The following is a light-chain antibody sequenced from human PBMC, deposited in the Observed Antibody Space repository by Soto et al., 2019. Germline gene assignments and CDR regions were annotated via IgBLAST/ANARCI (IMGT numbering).Light chain of an antibody. V-gene: IGKV3-11*01. Sequence: ESVLTQSPATLSLSPGERATLSCRASQSVSSYLAWYQQKPGQAPRLLIYDASNRATGIPARFSGSGSGTDFTLTISSLAPADFAVYYCQQRSNWPPYTLGQGTTREIQ. CDR1: QSVSSY. J-gene: IGKJ2*01. CDR2: DAS. CDR3: QQRSNWPPYT.